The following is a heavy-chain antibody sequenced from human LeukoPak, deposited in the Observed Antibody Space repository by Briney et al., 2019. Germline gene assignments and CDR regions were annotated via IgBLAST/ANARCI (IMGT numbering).Heavy chain of an antibody. D-gene: IGHD1-1*01. V-gene: IGHV3-66*01. CDR2: IYSGGST. Sequence: GGSLRLSCAAPGFTVSSNYMSWVRQAPGKGLEWVSVIYSGGSTYYADSVKGRFTISRDNSKNTLYLQMNSLRAEDTTVYYCARDGTWGTYYYYGMDVWGQGTTVTVSS. J-gene: IGHJ6*02. CDR3: ARDGTWGTYYYYGMDV. CDR1: GFTVSSNY.